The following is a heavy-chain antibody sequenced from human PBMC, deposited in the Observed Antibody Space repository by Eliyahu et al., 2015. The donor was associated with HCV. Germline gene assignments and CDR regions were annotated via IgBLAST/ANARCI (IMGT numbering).Heavy chain of an antibody. D-gene: IGHD3-22*01. CDR1: GFTFXSYG. Sequence: QVQLVESGGGVVQPGRSLRLSCAASGFTFXSYGMHWVRQAPGKGLEWVAVIWYDGSNKYYADSVKGRFTISRDNSKNTLYLQMNSLRAEDTAVYYCARDTSEVVPYYYYGMDVWGQGTTVTVSS. CDR2: IWYDGSNK. CDR3: ARDTSEVVPYYYYGMDV. V-gene: IGHV3-33*01. J-gene: IGHJ6*02.